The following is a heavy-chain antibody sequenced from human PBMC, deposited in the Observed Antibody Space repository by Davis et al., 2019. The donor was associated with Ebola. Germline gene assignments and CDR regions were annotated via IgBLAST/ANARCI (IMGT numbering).Heavy chain of an antibody. CDR1: GFTFNSYA. J-gene: IGHJ5*02. CDR3: ARDRGWAGWSDP. CDR2: ISGSGGST. V-gene: IGHV3-23*01. Sequence: GGSLRLSCAASGFTFNSYAMSWVRQAPGKGLEWVSAISGSGGSTYYADSVKGRFTISRDNAKNSLYLQMNSLRAEDTAVYYCARDRGWAGWSDPWGQGTLVTVSS. D-gene: IGHD1-26*01.